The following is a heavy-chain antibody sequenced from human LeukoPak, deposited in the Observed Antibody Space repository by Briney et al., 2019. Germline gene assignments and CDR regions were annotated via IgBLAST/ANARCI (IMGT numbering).Heavy chain of an antibody. J-gene: IGHJ3*02. CDR1: GDTFTGYY. V-gene: IGHV1-8*02. D-gene: IGHD3-22*01. CDR3: ARVQYYYDSSGRYDAFDI. Sequence: ASVKVSCNASGDTFTGYYMHWVRQAPGQGLEWMGWMNPNSGNTGYAQKFQGRVTMTTNTSTSTAYMELRSLRSDDTAVYYCARVQYYYDSSGRYDAFDIWGQGTMVTVSS. CDR2: MNPNSGNT.